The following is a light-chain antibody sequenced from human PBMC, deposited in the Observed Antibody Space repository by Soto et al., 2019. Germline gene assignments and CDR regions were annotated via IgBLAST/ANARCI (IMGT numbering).Light chain of an antibody. CDR2: DAS. CDR3: RQRRNWPLS. V-gene: IGKV3-11*01. CDR1: QSVSSY. Sequence: EIVLTQSPATLSLSPGERATLSCRASQSVSSYLAWYQQKPGQAPRLLIYDASNRATGIPARFSGSGPGTDFTPTIDRLEPEGFGVLYCRQRRNWPLSFGGGTKVEIK. J-gene: IGKJ4*01.